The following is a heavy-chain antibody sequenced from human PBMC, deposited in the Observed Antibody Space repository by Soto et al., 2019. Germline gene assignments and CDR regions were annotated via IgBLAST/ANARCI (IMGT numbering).Heavy chain of an antibody. CDR2: IYHSGST. V-gene: IGHV4-30-2*01. D-gene: IGHD4-17*01. CDR1: GGSISSGGYS. Sequence: SETLSLTCAVSGGSISSGGYSCNWIRQPPGKGLEWIGYIYHSGSTYYNPSLKSRVTISVDRSKNQFSLKLSSVTAADTAVYYCARGVTTVTTFDYSGQGTLVTVSS. J-gene: IGHJ4*02. CDR3: ARGVTTVTTFDY.